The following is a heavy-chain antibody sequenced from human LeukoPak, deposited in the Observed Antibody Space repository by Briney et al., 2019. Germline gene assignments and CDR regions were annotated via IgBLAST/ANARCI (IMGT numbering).Heavy chain of an antibody. CDR3: ARSPGIAAAGPRFDP. J-gene: IGHJ5*02. Sequence: SETLSLTCAVYGGSFSGYYWSWIRLPPGKGLEWIGEINHSGSTNYNPSLKSRVTISVDTSKNQFSLKLSSVTAADTAVYYCARSPGIAAAGPRFDPWGQGTLVTVSS. V-gene: IGHV4-34*01. CDR2: INHSGST. CDR1: GGSFSGYY. D-gene: IGHD6-13*01.